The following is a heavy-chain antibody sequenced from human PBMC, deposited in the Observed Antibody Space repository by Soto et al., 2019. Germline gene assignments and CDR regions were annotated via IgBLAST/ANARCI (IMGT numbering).Heavy chain of an antibody. D-gene: IGHD3-22*01. CDR2: ISGSGGST. CDR3: AKARPYDSSGYQYPFDY. J-gene: IGHJ4*02. V-gene: IGHV3-23*01. Sequence: VGSLRLSCAASGFTFSSYAMSWIRQAPGKGLEWVSGISGSGGSTYYADSVKGRFTISRDNSKNTLYLQMNSLRAEDTALYYCAKARPYDSSGYQYPFDYWGQGTLVTVSS. CDR1: GFTFSSYA.